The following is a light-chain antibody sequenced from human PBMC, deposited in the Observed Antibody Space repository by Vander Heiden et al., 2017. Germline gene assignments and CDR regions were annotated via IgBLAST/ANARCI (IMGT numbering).Light chain of an antibody. CDR2: AAS. J-gene: IGKJ5*01. CDR3: QQSYSTPVT. Sequence: DIQLTPSPSFPPASVGDRVIITCPASQSISNYVKWYQQKPGKAPKLLICAASRLQSGVPSRFSGSGSGTDFTLTSSSLQPEDFATYYCQQSYSTPVTFGQGTRLEIK. CDR1: QSISNY. V-gene: IGKV1-39*01.